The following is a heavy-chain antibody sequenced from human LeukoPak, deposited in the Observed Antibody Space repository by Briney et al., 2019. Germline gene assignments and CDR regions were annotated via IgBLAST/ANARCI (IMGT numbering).Heavy chain of an antibody. V-gene: IGHV3-23*01. CDR2: ISAGGDYT. J-gene: IGHJ4*02. Sequence: GGSLRLSCAAYRFSFTTYGMTWVRQAPGKGLEWVSSISAGGDYTFYADSVRGRFTISRDNSKNTLYLQMNSLRVEDTAIYYCANDLGFFNYWGQGTLVTVSS. CDR1: RFSFTTYG. CDR3: ANDLGFFNY.